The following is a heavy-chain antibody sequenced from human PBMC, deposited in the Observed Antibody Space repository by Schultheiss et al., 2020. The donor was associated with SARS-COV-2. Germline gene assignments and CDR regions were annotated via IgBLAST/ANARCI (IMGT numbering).Heavy chain of an antibody. CDR2: INHSGST. Sequence: SETLSLTCTVSGGSISSSSYYWGWIRQPPGKGLEWIGEINHSGSTNYNPSLKSRVTISVDTSKNQFSLKLSSVTAADTAVYYCARRRGMDAWGQGTTVTVSS. CDR3: ARRRGMDA. V-gene: IGHV4-39*07. CDR1: GGSISSSSYY. J-gene: IGHJ6*02.